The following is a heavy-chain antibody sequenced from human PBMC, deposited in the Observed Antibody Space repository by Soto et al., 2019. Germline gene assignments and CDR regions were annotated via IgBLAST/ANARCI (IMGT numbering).Heavy chain of an antibody. CDR3: ARSPYSSGYYYAIDY. J-gene: IGHJ4*02. D-gene: IGHD3-22*01. CDR2: INPSGGST. Sequence: ASVKVSCKASGYTLIMYYIHWMRQAPGQGLERKGLINPSGGSTTYAQKFQGRVTMTRDTSTSTVYMDLSSLRSEDSAVYYCARSPYSSGYYYAIDYWGQGTQVTVSS. V-gene: IGHV1-46*01. CDR1: GYTLIMYY.